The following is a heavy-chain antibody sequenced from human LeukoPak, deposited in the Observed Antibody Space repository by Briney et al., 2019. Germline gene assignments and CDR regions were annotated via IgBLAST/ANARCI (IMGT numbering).Heavy chain of an antibody. CDR1: GYTFTGYY. CDR2: INPNSGGT. Sequence: ASVKVSCKASGYTFTGYYMHWVRQAPGQGLEGMGWINPNSGGTNYAQKFQGRVTMTRDTSISTAYMELSRLRSDDTAVYYCARGSGYYPLSNYWGQGTLVTVSS. CDR3: ARGSGYYPLSNY. D-gene: IGHD3-22*01. J-gene: IGHJ4*02. V-gene: IGHV1-2*02.